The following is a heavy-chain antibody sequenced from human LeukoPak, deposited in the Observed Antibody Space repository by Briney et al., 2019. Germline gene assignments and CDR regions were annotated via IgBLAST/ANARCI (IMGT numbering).Heavy chain of an antibody. D-gene: IGHD1-26*01. V-gene: IGHV4-4*02. Sequence: SETLSLTCAVSGDSISSGNWWSWVRPSPGKGLEWIGEIYHSETTNYNPSLKTRVTISVDKSKNQFSLKLSSVTAADTAVYYCARLRVVGATTWFDPWGQGTLVTVSS. CDR1: GDSISSGNW. CDR2: IYHSETT. CDR3: ARLRVVGATTWFDP. J-gene: IGHJ5*02.